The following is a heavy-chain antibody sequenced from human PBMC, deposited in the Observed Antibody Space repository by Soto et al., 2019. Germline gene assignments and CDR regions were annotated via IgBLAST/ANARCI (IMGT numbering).Heavy chain of an antibody. Sequence: EVQLLESGGGLVQPGGSLRLSCVASGYTFSNYAMSWVRQAPGKGLEWVSGISGSGGSTYHADSVKGRFTISRNNSKNTLYVQMNSLRAEDTAVYYCAKDRLVLSYFYYGMDVWGQGTTVTVSS. CDR1: GYTFSNYA. V-gene: IGHV3-23*01. CDR2: ISGSGGST. CDR3: AKDRLVLSYFYYGMDV. D-gene: IGHD2-21*02. J-gene: IGHJ6*02.